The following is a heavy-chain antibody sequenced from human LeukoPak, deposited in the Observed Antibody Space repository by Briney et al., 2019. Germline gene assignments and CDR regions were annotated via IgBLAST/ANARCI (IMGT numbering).Heavy chain of an antibody. J-gene: IGHJ6*02. D-gene: IGHD6-13*01. CDR2: IYYSGST. CDR1: GGSISSYY. V-gene: IGHV4-39*02. Sequence: SETLSLTCTVSGGSISSYYWGWIRQPPGKGLEWIGSIYYSGSTYYNPSLKSRVTISVDTSKNQFSLKLSSVTAADTAVYYCAREVLEIAAAGPYGMDVWGQGTTVTVSS. CDR3: AREVLEIAAAGPYGMDV.